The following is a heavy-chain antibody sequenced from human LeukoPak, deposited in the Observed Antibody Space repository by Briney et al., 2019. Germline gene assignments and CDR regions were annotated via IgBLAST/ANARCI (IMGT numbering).Heavy chain of an antibody. D-gene: IGHD2-8*01. CDR3: AREDCTIGAVCSSLLDH. Sequence: SGGSLRLSCAASGLTFSSDWMHWVRQVPGKGLVWVSRINSDASTTNYADSVKGRFTISRDNAKNTLYLQMNNLRAEDTAVYYCAREDCTIGAVCSSLLDHWGRGTLVTVSS. V-gene: IGHV3-74*01. CDR1: GLTFSSDW. J-gene: IGHJ4*02. CDR2: INSDASTT.